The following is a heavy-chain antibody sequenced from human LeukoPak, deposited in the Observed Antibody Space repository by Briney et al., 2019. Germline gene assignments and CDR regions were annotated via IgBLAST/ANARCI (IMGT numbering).Heavy chain of an antibody. D-gene: IGHD2-2*01. CDR2: INHSGST. J-gene: IGHJ4*02. CDR1: GGSFSGYY. Sequence: SETPSLTCAVYGGSFSGYYWSWIRQPPGKGLEWIGEINHSGSTNYNPSLKSRVTISVDTSKNQFSLKLSSVTAADTAVYYCARASPQENIVVVAAAYFDYWGQGTLVTVSS. CDR3: ARASPQENIVVVAAAYFDY. V-gene: IGHV4-34*01.